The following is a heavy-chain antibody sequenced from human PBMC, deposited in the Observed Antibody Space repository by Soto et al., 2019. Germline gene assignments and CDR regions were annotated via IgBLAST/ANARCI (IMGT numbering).Heavy chain of an antibody. CDR2: VQMSGTT. Sequence: SETLSLTCAVSGASVRSYHWSWIRQAAGKGLEWIGRVQMSGTTNYNPSLKTRVTMSLDTSRNEVSLTMTSVTAADTAVYFCAKDRSTMRWFDPWGQGILVTVST. D-gene: IGHD1-1*01. CDR3: AKDRSTMRWFDP. CDR1: GASVRSYH. V-gene: IGHV4-4*07. J-gene: IGHJ5*02.